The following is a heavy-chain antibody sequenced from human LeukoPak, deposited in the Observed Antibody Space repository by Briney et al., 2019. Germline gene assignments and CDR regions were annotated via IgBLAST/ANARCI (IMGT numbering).Heavy chain of an antibody. D-gene: IGHD2-2*01. CDR3: AIGRYCSSTSCYAPNWFDP. V-gene: IGHV3-21*01. J-gene: IGHJ5*02. CDR2: ISSSSSYI. Sequence: GGSLRLCCAASGFTFSSYSMNWVRQAPGKGLEWVSSISSSSSYIYYADSVKGRFTISRDNAKNSLYLQMNSLRAEDTAVYYCAIGRYCSSTSCYAPNWFDPWGQGTLVTVSS. CDR1: GFTFSSYS.